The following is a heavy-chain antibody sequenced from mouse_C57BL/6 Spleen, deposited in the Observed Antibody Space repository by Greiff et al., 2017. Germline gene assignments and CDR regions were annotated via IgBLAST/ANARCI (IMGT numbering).Heavy chain of an antibody. V-gene: IGHV5-15*01. Sequence: DVMLVESGGGLVQPGGSLKLSCAASGFTFSDYGMAWVRQAPRKGPEWVAFISNLAYSIYYADTVTGRFTISRENAKNTLYLEMSSLRSEDTAMYYCARHGSSYDYYAMDYWGQGTSVTVSS. CDR2: ISNLAYSI. CDR1: GFTFSDYG. J-gene: IGHJ4*01. D-gene: IGHD1-1*01. CDR3: ARHGSSYDYYAMDY.